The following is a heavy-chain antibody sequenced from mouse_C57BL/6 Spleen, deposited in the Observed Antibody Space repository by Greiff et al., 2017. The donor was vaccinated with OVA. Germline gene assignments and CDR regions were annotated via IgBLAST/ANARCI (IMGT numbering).Heavy chain of an antibody. CDR1: GFTFSDYG. V-gene: IGHV5-17*01. CDR3: ARKIPDYYAMYY. Sequence: EVKVVESGGGLVKPGGSLKLSCAASGFTFSDYGMHWVRQAPEKGLEWVAYISSGSSTIYYADTVKGRFTISRDNAKNTLFLQMTRLRSEDTAMYYCARKIPDYYAMYYWGQGTSGTVSS. J-gene: IGHJ4*01. CDR2: ISSGSSTI.